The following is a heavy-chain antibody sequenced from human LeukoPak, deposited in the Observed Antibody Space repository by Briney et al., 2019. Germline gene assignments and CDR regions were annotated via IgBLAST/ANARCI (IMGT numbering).Heavy chain of an antibody. J-gene: IGHJ4*02. CDR2: ISSSSYI. V-gene: IGHV3-21*01. CDR3: ATLPGGRFDY. Sequence: PGGSLRLSCAASGFTFSSYSMNWVRQAPGKGLEWVSSISSSSYIYYADPVKGRFTISRDNAKNSLYLQMNSLRAEDTAVYYCATLPGGRFDYWGQGTLVTVSS. D-gene: IGHD2-8*02. CDR1: GFTFSSYS.